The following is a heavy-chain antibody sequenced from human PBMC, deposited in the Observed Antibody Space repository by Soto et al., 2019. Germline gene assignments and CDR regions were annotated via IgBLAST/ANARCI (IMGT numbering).Heavy chain of an antibody. D-gene: IGHD6-19*01. CDR2: ISASGSVI. CDR1: GFPFSNCY. V-gene: IGHV3-11*01. J-gene: IGHJ4*02. CDR3: ARDSDRGWSLAS. Sequence: QVQLVESGGGLVKPGGSLRLSCAVSGFPFSNCYMSWIRQAPGKGLEWISYISASGSVIYYADSVKGRFTISRDNAKNSLYLQMNSLRAEDTAVYYCARDSDRGWSLASWGQGTLVTVSS.